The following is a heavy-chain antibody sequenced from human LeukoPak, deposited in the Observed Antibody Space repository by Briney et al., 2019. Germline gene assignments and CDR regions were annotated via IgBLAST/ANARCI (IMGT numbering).Heavy chain of an antibody. Sequence: GGSLRLSCAASVFTFSNFAMSWVRQAPGKGPERVSSITGSGGSTYYADSVKGRFTISRDNSKNTLYLQMSSLRAEDTAVYYCAKDKGDFWSGHHYWGQGTLITVSS. CDR3: AKDKGDFWSGHHY. CDR2: ITGSGGST. CDR1: VFTFSNFA. D-gene: IGHD3-3*01. J-gene: IGHJ4*02. V-gene: IGHV3-23*01.